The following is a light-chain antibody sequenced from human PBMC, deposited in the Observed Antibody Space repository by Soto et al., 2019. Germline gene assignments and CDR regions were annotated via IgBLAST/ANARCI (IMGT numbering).Light chain of an antibody. V-gene: IGKV1-39*01. CDR1: QSISNY. Sequence: DIQMTQSPSSLSASVGDRVTITCRASQSISNYLNWYQQKPGKAPKLLIYEASSFQSGVPSRFSGSGSGTDFTITISSLQPEDVATYYCQQSYSTFWTFGQGTKVEIK. CDR3: QQSYSTFWT. J-gene: IGKJ1*01. CDR2: EAS.